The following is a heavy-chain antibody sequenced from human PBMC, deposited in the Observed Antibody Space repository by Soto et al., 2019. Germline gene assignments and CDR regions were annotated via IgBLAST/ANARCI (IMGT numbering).Heavy chain of an antibody. V-gene: IGHV3-23*01. CDR2: ITNTGGDK. CDR1: GFTFSSYA. Sequence: GGSLRLSCAASGFTFSSYAMNCVRQAPGEGLEWVSTITNTGGDKIYGDSVKGRFTISRDTSKNMLYLHMNSLRAEDTAIYYCARYTAVADPYYFDYWGQGTLVTVSS. J-gene: IGHJ4*02. D-gene: IGHD6-19*01. CDR3: ARYTAVADPYYFDY.